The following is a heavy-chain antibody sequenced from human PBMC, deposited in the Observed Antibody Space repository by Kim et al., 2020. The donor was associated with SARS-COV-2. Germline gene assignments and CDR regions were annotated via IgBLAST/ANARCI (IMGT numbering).Heavy chain of an antibody. CDR2: ISGSGGST. V-gene: IGHV3-23*01. Sequence: GGSLRLSCAASGFTFSSYAMSWVRQAPGKGLEWVSAISGSGGSTYYADSVKGRFTISRDNSKNTLYLQMNSLRAEDTAVYYCAKDLPPDYYASSGYNYFDFWGQGTLVTVSS. CDR1: GFTFSSYA. CDR3: AKDLPPDYYASSGYNYFDF. D-gene: IGHD3-22*01. J-gene: IGHJ4*02.